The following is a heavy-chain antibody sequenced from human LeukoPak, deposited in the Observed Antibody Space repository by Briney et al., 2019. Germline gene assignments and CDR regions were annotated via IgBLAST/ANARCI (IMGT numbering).Heavy chain of an antibody. V-gene: IGHV3-23*01. J-gene: IGHJ5*01. CDR2: ISGSGGST. Sequence: PGGCLRLSCAASGFTFSSYAMSWVRQAPGKGLEWVSAISGSGGSTYYTDSVKGRFTISRDNSKNTLYLQMNSLRAEDTAVYYCAKDPDSSGYFENWLDPWGQGTLVTVSS. D-gene: IGHD3-22*01. CDR3: AKDPDSSGYFENWLDP. CDR1: GFTFSSYA.